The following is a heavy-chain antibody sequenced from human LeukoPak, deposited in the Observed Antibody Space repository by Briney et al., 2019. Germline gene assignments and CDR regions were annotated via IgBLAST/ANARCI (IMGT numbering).Heavy chain of an antibody. CDR2: ISYDGSNK. CDR3: ARDGQDYGDYFWYFDY. J-gene: IGHJ4*02. D-gene: IGHD4-17*01. Sequence: GRSLRLSCAASGFTFSSYAMHWVRQAPGKGLEWVAVISYDGSNKYYADSVKGRFTISRDNSKNTLYLQMNSLRAEDTAVYYCARDGQDYGDYFWYFDYWGQGTLVTVSS. CDR1: GFTFSSYA. V-gene: IGHV3-30*04.